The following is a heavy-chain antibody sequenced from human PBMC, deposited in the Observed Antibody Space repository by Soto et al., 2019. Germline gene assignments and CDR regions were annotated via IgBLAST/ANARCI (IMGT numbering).Heavy chain of an antibody. V-gene: IGHV4-39*01. J-gene: IGHJ4*02. CDR2: IYYSGST. CDR3: ARHVEGGSVARPTPTD. D-gene: IGHD6-19*01. Sequence: QLQLQESGPGLVKPSETLSLTCTVSGGSISSSSYYWGWIRQPPGKGLEWIGSIYYSGSTYYNPSLKRRATISLDTPKNQFSLKLSSVTAAATAVYYCARHVEGGSVARPTPTDWGQGTLVTVSS. CDR1: GGSISSSSYY.